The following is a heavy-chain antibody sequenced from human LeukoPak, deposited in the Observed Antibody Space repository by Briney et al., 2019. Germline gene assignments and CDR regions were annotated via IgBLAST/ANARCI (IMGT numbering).Heavy chain of an antibody. CDR1: GYTFTSYY. CDR3: ARDQGYDSSGYYYGVGWFDP. D-gene: IGHD3-22*01. CDR2: INPSGGST. J-gene: IGHJ5*02. Sequence: ASVKVSCKASGYTFTSYYMHWVRQAPGQGLEWMGIINPSGGSTSYAQKFQGRVTITADESTSTAYMELSSLRSEDTAVYYCARDQGYDSSGYYYGVGWFDPWGQGTLVTVSS. V-gene: IGHV1-46*01.